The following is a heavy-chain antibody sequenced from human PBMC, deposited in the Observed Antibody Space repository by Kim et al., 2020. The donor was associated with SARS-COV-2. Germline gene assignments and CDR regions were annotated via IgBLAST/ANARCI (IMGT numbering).Heavy chain of an antibody. V-gene: IGHV3-21*05. CDR1: GFYFKSYS. Sequence: GGSLRLSCIASGFYFKSYSMNWVRQAPGKGLVWVSYISSSSNNEYYAGSVRGRFTISRDNAKNLVCLQMNSLRYEDTAVYYCARCHVSMTMVRGMITTTLFYGYQMDAWGQGTTVTVSS. CDR3: ARCHVSMTMVRGMITTTLFYGYQMDA. CDR2: ISSSSNNE. J-gene: IGHJ6*02. D-gene: IGHD3-10*01.